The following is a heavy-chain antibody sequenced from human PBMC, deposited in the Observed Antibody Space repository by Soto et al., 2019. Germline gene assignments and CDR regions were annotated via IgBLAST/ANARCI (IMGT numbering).Heavy chain of an antibody. CDR2: IYDDGTT. D-gene: IGHD6-6*01. Sequence: QVQLQESGPGLVKPSGTLSLSCVVSGDSMTGNDWWNWVRQPPGKGLEWSGEIYDDGTTRYNPSLKTRVTLSIDRSKSVFSLKVTSVTAADAAVYFCARMTILFGSSSSLKAAMDVWGPGTTVAVAS. J-gene: IGHJ6*02. CDR3: ARMTILFGSSSSLKAAMDV. CDR1: GDSMTGNDW. V-gene: IGHV4-4*02.